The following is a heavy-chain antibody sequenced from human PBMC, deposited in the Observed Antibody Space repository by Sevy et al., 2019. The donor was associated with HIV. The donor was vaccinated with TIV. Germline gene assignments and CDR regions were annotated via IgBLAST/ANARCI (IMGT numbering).Heavy chain of an antibody. V-gene: IGHV3-48*01. J-gene: IGHJ4*02. CDR2: ISSSSSTI. CDR3: AREGGGEQQLGYYFDY. Sequence: GGSLRLSCAASGFTFSSYSMNWVRQAPGKGLEWVSYISSSSSTIYYADSVKGRFTISRDNAKNSLYLQMNSLRAEDTAGYYCAREGGGEQQLGYYFDYWGQGTLVTVSS. CDR1: GFTFSSYS. D-gene: IGHD6-13*01.